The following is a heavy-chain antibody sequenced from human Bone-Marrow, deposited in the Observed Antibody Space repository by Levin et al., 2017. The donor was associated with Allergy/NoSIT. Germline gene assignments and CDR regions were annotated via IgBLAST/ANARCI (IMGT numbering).Heavy chain of an antibody. Sequence: PGGSLRLSCVVSGFIFKNYGMHWVRQAPGKGLEWVAVISYDGRDIKYIDSVKGRFTISRDNSKNTLYLQMNSLRPEDTAVYYCAKDSALYSKYYFDYWGQGSLVTVSS. CDR3: AKDSALYSKYYFDY. V-gene: IGHV3-30*18. D-gene: IGHD4-11*01. J-gene: IGHJ4*02. CDR1: GFIFKNYG. CDR2: ISYDGRDI.